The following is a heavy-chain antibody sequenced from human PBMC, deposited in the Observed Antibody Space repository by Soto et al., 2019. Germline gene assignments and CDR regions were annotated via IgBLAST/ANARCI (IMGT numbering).Heavy chain of an antibody. Sequence: TGGSLRLSCAASGFTFSSYAMSWVRQAPGKGLEWVSAISGSGGSTYYADSVKGRFTISRDNSKNTLYLQMNSLRAEDTAVYYCAKHKYGGDSDHQGLDYWGQGTLVTVSS. CDR3: AKHKYGGDSDHQGLDY. V-gene: IGHV3-23*01. J-gene: IGHJ4*02. CDR1: GFTFSSYA. CDR2: ISGSGGST. D-gene: IGHD2-21*02.